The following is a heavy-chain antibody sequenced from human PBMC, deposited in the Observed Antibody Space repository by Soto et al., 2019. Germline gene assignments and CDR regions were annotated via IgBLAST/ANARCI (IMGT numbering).Heavy chain of an antibody. Sequence: QVQLVQSGAEVKKPGSSVKVSCKASGGTFSSYTISWVRQAPGQGLEWMGRIIPILDIADYAQKFQGRVTITADKSTSTAYMELCSLRSEDTAVYYCARLRRDGYNSDAFDIWGQGTMVTVSS. D-gene: IGHD5-12*01. V-gene: IGHV1-69*02. CDR2: IIPILDIA. CDR3: ARLRRDGYNSDAFDI. CDR1: GGTFSSYT. J-gene: IGHJ3*02.